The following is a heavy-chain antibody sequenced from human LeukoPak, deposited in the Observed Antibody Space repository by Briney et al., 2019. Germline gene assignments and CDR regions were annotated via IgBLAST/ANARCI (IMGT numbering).Heavy chain of an antibody. Sequence: PGGSLRLSCAASGFTVSSNYMSWIRQAPGKGLEWVSYISSSCSTIYYADSVKGRFTISRDNAKNSLYLQMNGLRAEDTAVYYCARDQAAITIFGVVIFDYWGQGTLVTVSS. D-gene: IGHD3-3*01. CDR3: ARDQAAITIFGVVIFDY. CDR2: ISSSCSTI. J-gene: IGHJ4*02. CDR1: GFTVSSNY. V-gene: IGHV3-11*01.